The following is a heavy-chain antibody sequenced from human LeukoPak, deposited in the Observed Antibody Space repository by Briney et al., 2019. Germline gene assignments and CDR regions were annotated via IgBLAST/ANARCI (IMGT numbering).Heavy chain of an antibody. CDR3: ARDRITMVRGVPNYYYGMDV. J-gene: IGHJ6*02. Sequence: GXGLEXXSXISSSSSYIYYADSVKGRFTISRDNAKNSLYLQMNSLRAEDTAVYYCARDRITMVRGVPNYYYGMDVWGQGTTVTVSS. CDR2: ISSSSSYI. V-gene: IGHV3-21*01. D-gene: IGHD3-10*01.